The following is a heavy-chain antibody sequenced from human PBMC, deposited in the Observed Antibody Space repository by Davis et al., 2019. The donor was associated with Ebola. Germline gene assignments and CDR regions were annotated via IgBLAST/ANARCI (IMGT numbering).Heavy chain of an antibody. CDR2: TYYTSEWHN. D-gene: IGHD5-12*01. J-gene: IGHJ3*02. Sequence: PSETLSLTCAISGDSVSVNSGGWNWIRQSPSRGLEWLGRTYYTSEWHNHYAASVKSRTTINADTSKNQFSLQLNSVTPEDTAVYYCARGWLRTGLDIWGQGTMVIVSS. V-gene: IGHV6-1*01. CDR1: GDSVSVNSGG. CDR3: ARGWLRTGLDI.